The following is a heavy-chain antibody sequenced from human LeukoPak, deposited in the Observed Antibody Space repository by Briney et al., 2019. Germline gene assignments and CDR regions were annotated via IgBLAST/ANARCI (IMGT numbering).Heavy chain of an antibody. J-gene: IGHJ5*02. CDR3: ALGGVVIDSVPFDP. CDR1: GYSISSGYY. V-gene: IGHV4-38-2*02. D-gene: IGHD3-3*01. Sequence: SETLSLTCTVSGYSISSGYYWGWIRQPPGKGLEWIGSIYHSGSTYYNPSLKSRVTISVDTSKNQFSLKLSSVTAADTAVYYCALGGVVIDSVPFDPWGQGTLVTVSS. CDR2: IYHSGST.